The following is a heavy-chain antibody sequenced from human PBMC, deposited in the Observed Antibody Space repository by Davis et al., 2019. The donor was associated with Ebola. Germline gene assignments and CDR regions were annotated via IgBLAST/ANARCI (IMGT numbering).Heavy chain of an antibody. D-gene: IGHD5-24*01. CDR1: GGSFSGYY. J-gene: IGHJ5*02. CDR2: INHSGST. V-gene: IGHV4-34*01. Sequence: SETLSLTCAVYGGSFSGYYWSWIRQPPGKGLEWIGEINHSGSTYYNPSLKSRVTISVDTSKNQFSLKLSSVTAADTAVYYCARIRWLHSRFDPWGQGTLVTVSS. CDR3: ARIRWLHSRFDP.